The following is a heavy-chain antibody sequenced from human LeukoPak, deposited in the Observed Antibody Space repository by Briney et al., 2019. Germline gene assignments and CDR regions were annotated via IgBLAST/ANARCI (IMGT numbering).Heavy chain of an antibody. CDR2: IYYSGST. CDR3: ARHAEWDLPGYYYYYGMDV. V-gene: IGHV4-59*08. CDR1: GGSISSYY. Sequence: SETLSLTCTVSGGSISSYYWSWIRQPPGKGLEWIGYIYYSGSTNYNPSLKSRVTISVDTSKNQFSLKLSSVTAADTAVYYSARHAEWDLPGYYYYYGMDVWGQGTTVTVSS. D-gene: IGHD1-26*01. J-gene: IGHJ6*02.